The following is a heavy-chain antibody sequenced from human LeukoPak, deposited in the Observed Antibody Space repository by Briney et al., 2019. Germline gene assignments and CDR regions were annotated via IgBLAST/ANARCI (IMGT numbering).Heavy chain of an antibody. CDR2: IDTSSGTI. V-gene: IGHV3-48*03. D-gene: IGHD3-3*01. J-gene: IGHJ6*02. CDR1: GFTFSSYE. Sequence: GGSLRLSCAASGFTFSSYEMNWVRQAPGKGLEWVSYIDTSSGTIHYADSVKGRFTIPRDNAKSSLYLQMNSLRAEDTALYYCAKGARVEWGYYYGMDVWGQGTTVTVSS. CDR3: AKGARVEWGYYYGMDV.